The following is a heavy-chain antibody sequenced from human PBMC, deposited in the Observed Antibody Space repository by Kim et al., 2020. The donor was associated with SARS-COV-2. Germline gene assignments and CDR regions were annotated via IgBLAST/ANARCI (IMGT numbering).Heavy chain of an antibody. CDR3: AKESTAAAMGY. Sequence: NYYADSVKGRFTISRDNSKNTLYLQMNSLRAEGTAVYYCAKESTAAAMGYWGQGTLVTVSS. J-gene: IGHJ4*02. V-gene: IGHV3-30*02. D-gene: IGHD6-13*01.